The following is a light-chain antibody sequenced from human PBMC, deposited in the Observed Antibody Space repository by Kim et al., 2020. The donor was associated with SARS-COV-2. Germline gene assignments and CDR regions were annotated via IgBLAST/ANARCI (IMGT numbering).Light chain of an antibody. Sequence: PGRTARGSCGGNSIGSKSVHWYQRKSGQAPVLVIYYDSDRPSGIPERFSGSNSGNTATLTISRVEAGDEADYYCQVWDSSSDHRVVFGGGTQLTVL. CDR1: SIGSKS. J-gene: IGLJ2*01. V-gene: IGLV3-21*04. CDR2: YDS. CDR3: QVWDSSSDHRVV.